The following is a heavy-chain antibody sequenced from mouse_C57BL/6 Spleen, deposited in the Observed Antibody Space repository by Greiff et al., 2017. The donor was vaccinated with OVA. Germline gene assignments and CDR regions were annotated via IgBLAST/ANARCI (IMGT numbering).Heavy chain of an antibody. V-gene: IGHV5-9-1*02. D-gene: IGHD1-1*01. J-gene: IGHJ4*01. CDR3: TRDYYGSSYYAMDY. Sequence: EVKLMESGEGLVKPGGSLKLSCAASGFTFSSYAMSWVRQTPEKRLEWVAYISSGGDYISYADTVKGRFTISRDNARNTLYLQRSSLKSEDTAMYYCTRDYYGSSYYAMDYWGQGTSVTVSS. CDR1: GFTFSSYA. CDR2: ISSGGDYI.